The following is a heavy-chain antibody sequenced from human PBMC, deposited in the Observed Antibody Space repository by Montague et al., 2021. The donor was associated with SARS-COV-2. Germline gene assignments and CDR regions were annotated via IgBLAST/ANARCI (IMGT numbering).Heavy chain of an antibody. D-gene: IGHD2-2*01. CDR1: GGSISSSSYY. Sequence: SETLSLTCTVSGGSISSSSYYWGWIRQPPGKGLEWIGNIYYSGSTYYNPSLKSRVTISADTSKNQFSLKLRSVTAADTAVYYCARHLGYWFIVVGPSWFDPWGQGTLVTVSS. CDR3: ARHLGYWFIVVGPSWFDP. CDR2: IYYSGST. J-gene: IGHJ5*02. V-gene: IGHV4-39*01.